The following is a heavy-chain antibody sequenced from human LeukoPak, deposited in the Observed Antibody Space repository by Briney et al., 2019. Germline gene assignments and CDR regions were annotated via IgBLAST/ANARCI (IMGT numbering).Heavy chain of an antibody. CDR2: IYYSGTT. J-gene: IGHJ4*02. D-gene: IGHD6-13*01. V-gene: IGHV4-59*01. CDR3: ARVSTRFQLLPMTPFDY. CDR1: GGSISSYY. Sequence: SETPSLTCTVSGGSISSYYWSWIRQLPGKGLEWIGYIYYSGTTNYNPSPQSRVTISVDTSKNQFSLKLSSVTAADTAVYYCARVSTRFQLLPMTPFDYWGQGTLVTVSS.